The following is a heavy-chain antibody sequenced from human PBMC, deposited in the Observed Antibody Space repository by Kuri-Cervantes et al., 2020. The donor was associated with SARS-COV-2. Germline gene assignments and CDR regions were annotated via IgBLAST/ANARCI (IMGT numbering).Heavy chain of an antibody. CDR1: GFTFSSYW. D-gene: IGHD3-3*01. CDR3: ARGFLGYDFWSGYDY. CDR2: IKQDGSEK. J-gene: IGHJ4*02. V-gene: IGHV3-7*01. Sequence: GKSLKISCAASGFTFSSYWMSWVRQAPGKGLEWVANIKQDGSEKYYVDSVKGRFTISRDNAKNSLYLQMNSLRAEDTTVYYCARGFLGYDFWSGYDYWGQGTLVTVSS.